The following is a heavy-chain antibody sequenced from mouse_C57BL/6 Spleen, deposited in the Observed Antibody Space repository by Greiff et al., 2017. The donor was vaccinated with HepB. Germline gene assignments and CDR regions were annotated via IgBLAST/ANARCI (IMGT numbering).Heavy chain of an antibody. CDR1: GYTFTSYW. CDR2: IDPSDSYT. J-gene: IGHJ4*01. V-gene: IGHV1-69*01. CDR3: ARSGNYEGYAMDY. Sequence: VQLQQSGAELVMPGASVKLSCKASGYTFTSYWMHWVKQRPGQGLEWIGEIDPSDSYTNYNQKFKVKSTLTVDKSSSTAYMQLSSLTSEDSAVCYCARSGNYEGYAMDYWGQGTSVTVSS. D-gene: IGHD2-1*01.